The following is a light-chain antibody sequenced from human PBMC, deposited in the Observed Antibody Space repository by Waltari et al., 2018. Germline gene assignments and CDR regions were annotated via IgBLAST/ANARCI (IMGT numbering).Light chain of an antibody. Sequence: DIQMTQSPSTLSASVGDRVTITCRASQSIGYWLAWYQQKPGKVPKLIIYKASNFESGVPSRFSVSGSGTDFSLTINGLLPDDFATYYCQQYQTDPWTFGQGTKVEVK. CDR2: KAS. CDR3: QQYQTDPWT. V-gene: IGKV1-5*03. J-gene: IGKJ1*01. CDR1: QSIGYW.